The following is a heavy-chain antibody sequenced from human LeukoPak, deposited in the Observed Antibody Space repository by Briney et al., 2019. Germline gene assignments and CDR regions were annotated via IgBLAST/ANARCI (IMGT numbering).Heavy chain of an antibody. CDR1: GFTVSAHY. CDR3: ARRPGSRGIFDY. Sequence: GGSLRLSCAVSGFTVSAHYMSWVRQAPGKGLECVSFLYTSGDTYYADSVKGRFTISRDNSKNTLYLQMNSLRAEDTAVYYCARRPGSRGIFDYWGQGTLVTVSS. V-gene: IGHV3-53*01. D-gene: IGHD3-10*01. J-gene: IGHJ4*02. CDR2: LYTSGDT.